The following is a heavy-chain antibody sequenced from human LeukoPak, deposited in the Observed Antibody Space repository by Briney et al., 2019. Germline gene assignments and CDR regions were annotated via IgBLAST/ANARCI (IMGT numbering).Heavy chain of an antibody. CDR2: ISSSSSTI. D-gene: IGHD3-22*01. V-gene: IGHV3-48*01. J-gene: IGHJ3*02. Sequence: GGSLRLSCAASGFTFSSYSMNWVRQAPGKGLEWVSYISSSSSTIYYADSVKGRFTISRDNAKNSLYLQMNSLRAEDTAVYCCARDRGGLFTMIDAFDIWGQGTMVTVSS. CDR1: GFTFSSYS. CDR3: ARDRGGLFTMIDAFDI.